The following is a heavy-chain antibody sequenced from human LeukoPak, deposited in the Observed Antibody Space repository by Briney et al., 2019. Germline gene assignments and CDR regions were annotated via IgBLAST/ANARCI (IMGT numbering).Heavy chain of an antibody. D-gene: IGHD6-13*01. Sequence: PGGSLRLSCAASGFTFSSYSMNWVRQAPGKGLEWVSSISSSSSYIYYADSVKGRFTISRDNAKNSLYLQMNSLRAEDTAVYYCARDPVSSSFDDYWGQGTLVTVSS. CDR1: GFTFSSYS. J-gene: IGHJ4*02. CDR3: ARDPVSSSFDDY. V-gene: IGHV3-21*04. CDR2: ISSSSSYI.